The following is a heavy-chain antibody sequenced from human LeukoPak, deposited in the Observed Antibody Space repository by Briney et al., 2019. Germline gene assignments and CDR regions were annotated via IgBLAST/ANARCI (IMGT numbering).Heavy chain of an antibody. CDR2: IYYSGST. J-gene: IGHJ4*02. V-gene: IGHV4-59*01. CDR3: ARDRDSTDGFDY. CDR1: GGSISSYY. Sequence: PSETLSLTCTVSGGSISSYYWSWIRQPPGKGLEWIGYIYYSGSTNYNPSLKSRDTISVDTSKNQFSLKLSSVTAADTAVYYCARDRDSTDGFDYWGQGTLVTVSS. D-gene: IGHD2-2*01.